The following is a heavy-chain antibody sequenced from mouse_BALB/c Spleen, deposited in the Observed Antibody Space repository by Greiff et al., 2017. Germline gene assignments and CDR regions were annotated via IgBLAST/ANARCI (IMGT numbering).Heavy chain of an antibody. CDR1: GYTFTSYV. CDR3: APSITTVVAPDYAMDY. D-gene: IGHD1-1*01. V-gene: IGHV1-14*01. J-gene: IGHJ4*01. Sequence: EVQLQQSGPELVKPGASVKMSCKASGYTFTSYVMHWVKQKPGQGLEWIGYINPYNDGTKYNEKFKGKATLTSDKSSSTAYMELSSLTSEDSAVYYCAPSITTVVAPDYAMDYWGQGTSVTVSS. CDR2: INPYNDGT.